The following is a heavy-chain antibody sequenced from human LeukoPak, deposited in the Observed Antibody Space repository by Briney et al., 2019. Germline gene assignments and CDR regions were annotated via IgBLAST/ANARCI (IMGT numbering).Heavy chain of an antibody. Sequence: PSETLSLTCTVSGGSISNYYWTWIRQPPGKGLEWIGEINHSGSTNYNPSLKSRVTISVDTSKNQFSLKLSSVTAADTAVYYCVVGARGYFDYWGQGTLVTVSS. CDR2: INHSGST. J-gene: IGHJ4*02. CDR1: GGSISNYY. V-gene: IGHV4-34*01. D-gene: IGHD1-26*01. CDR3: VVGARGYFDY.